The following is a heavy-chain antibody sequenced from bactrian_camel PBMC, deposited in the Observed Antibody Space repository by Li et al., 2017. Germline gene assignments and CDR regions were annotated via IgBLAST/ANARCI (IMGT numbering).Heavy chain of an antibody. CDR2: ISGRGVT. J-gene: IGHJ6*01. D-gene: IGHD1*01. CDR3: AASRWVTWARELLESDFHF. CDR1: DYDISGEC. Sequence: QVQLVESGGESVQSGGSLTLSCVASDYDISGECMAWFRQAPGKERERVAIISGRGVTNYLDSVKGRFTISKNSKNTFYLQMNQLKPEDTAMYYCAASRWVTWARELLESDFHFWGHGTQVTVS. V-gene: IGHV3S53*01.